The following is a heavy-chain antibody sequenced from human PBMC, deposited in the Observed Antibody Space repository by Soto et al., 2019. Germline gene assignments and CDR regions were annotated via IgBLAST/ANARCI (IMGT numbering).Heavy chain of an antibody. CDR1: AGSISSGANY. Sequence: SQTRSLTCTVAAGSISSGANYCSWFRQVPWKGLDCIVNIYYIGSAYYNPSLKSRRTMSVATSQHSFSLKLNSVPAADTPVYSCARVLCSSTPCSFPDCFDPWGKGPMVTGAS. CDR3: ARVLCSSTPCSFPDCFDP. CDR2: IYYIGSA. D-gene: IGHD2-2*01. J-gene: IGHJ5*02. V-gene: IGHV4-31*03.